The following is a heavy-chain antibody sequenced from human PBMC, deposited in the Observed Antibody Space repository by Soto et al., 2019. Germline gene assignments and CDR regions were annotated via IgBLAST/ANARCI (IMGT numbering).Heavy chain of an antibody. J-gene: IGHJ6*02. CDR2: INHSGST. D-gene: IGHD6-13*01. CDR3: ARGRKQLVLAYYDYYGMDV. CDR1: GGSFSDYY. Sequence: SETLSLTCAVYGGSFSDYYWTWVRQAPGRGLEWIGEINHSGSTYYNPSLKSRVTISVDTSKNQFSLKLSSVTAADTAVYYCARGRKQLVLAYYDYYGMDVWGQGPTVTVSS. V-gene: IGHV4-34*01.